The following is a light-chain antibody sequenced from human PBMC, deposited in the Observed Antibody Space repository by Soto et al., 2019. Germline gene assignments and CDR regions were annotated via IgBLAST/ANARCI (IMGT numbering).Light chain of an antibody. CDR2: TDN. CDR1: SSNVGTNT. Sequence: QSALTQPPSASAPPGQGVTISCSGSSSNVGTNTVTWYQQLSGTAPKLLIYTDNFRSSGVPEQFSGSKSGTSASLAISGLQSDDEADYYCAAWDDSLKGYVFGTGTKLTVL. CDR3: AAWDDSLKGYV. J-gene: IGLJ1*01. V-gene: IGLV1-44*01.